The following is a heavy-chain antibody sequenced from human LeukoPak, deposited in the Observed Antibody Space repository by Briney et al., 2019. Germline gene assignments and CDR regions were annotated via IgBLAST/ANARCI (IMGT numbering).Heavy chain of an antibody. D-gene: IGHD2-21*01. CDR1: GGTLSSYA. V-gene: IGHV1-69*13. CDR3: VREGYSSSFDY. CDR2: IIPIFGTA. Sequence: GASVKVSFKASGGTLSSYAISWVRQAPGQGLEWMGGIIPIFGTANYAQKFQGRVTITADESTSTAYMELSSLRSEDTAVYYCVREGYSSSFDYWGRGTLVTVSS. J-gene: IGHJ4*02.